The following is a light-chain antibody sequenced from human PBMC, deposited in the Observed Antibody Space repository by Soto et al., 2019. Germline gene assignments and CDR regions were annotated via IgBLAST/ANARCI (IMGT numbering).Light chain of an antibody. CDR1: SGDVGGYIY. J-gene: IGLJ1*01. CDR3: SSYTTSSSYV. V-gene: IGLV2-14*01. Sequence: QSALTQPASVSGSPGQSITASCTGTSGDVGGYIYVSWYQQHPGKAPKLMIYDVTSRPSGVSYRFSGSKSGNTASLTISGLQAEDEADYYCSSYTTSSSYVFXTGTKVTVL. CDR2: DVT.